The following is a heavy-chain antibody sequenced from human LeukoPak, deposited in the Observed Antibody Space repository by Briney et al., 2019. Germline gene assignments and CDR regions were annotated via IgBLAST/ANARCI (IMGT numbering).Heavy chain of an antibody. D-gene: IGHD3-10*01. J-gene: IGHJ3*02. CDR1: GGSISSYY. Sequence: SETLSLTCTVSGGSISSYYWGWIRQPPGKGLEWIGSIYYSGSTYYNPSLKSRVTISVDTSKNQFSLKLSSVTAADTAVYYCARSSGGRGDAFDIWGQGTMVTVSS. V-gene: IGHV4-39*01. CDR3: ARSSGGRGDAFDI. CDR2: IYYSGST.